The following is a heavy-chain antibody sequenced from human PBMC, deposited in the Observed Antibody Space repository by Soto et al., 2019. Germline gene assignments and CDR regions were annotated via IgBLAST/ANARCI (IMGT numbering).Heavy chain of an antibody. CDR2: IRSKANSYAT. D-gene: IGHD6-19*01. CDR3: TRVAVVSYYYYGMDV. J-gene: IGHJ6*02. CDR1: AYTFTNYA. Sequence: KVSCKASAYTFTNYAMNWVLQASGKGLEWVGRIRSKANSYATAYAASVKGRFTISRDDSKNTAYLQMNSLKTEDTAVYYCTRVAVVSYYYYGMDVWGQGTTVTVSS. V-gene: IGHV3-73*01.